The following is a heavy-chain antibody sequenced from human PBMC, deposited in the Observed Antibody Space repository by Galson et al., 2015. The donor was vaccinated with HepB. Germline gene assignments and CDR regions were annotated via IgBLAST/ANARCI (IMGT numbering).Heavy chain of an antibody. CDR1: GYTFTSYG. J-gene: IGHJ6*02. V-gene: IGHV1-18*04. Sequence: SVKVSCKASGYTFTSYGISWVRQAPGQGLEWMGWISAYNGNTNYAQKLQGRVTMTTDTSTSTAYMELRSLRSDDTAVYYCARDSSGWYFVVNYYYGMDVWGQGTTVTVS. CDR3: ARDSSGWYFVVNYYYGMDV. CDR2: ISAYNGNT. D-gene: IGHD6-19*01.